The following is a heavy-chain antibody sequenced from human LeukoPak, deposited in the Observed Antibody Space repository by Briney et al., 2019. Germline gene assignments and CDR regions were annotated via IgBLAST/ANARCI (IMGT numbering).Heavy chain of an antibody. CDR1: GGSISSYY. CDR2: IYYSGST. V-gene: IGHV4-59*08. Sequence: PSETLSLTCTVSGGSISSYYWSWIRQPPGKGLEWIGYIYYSGSTNYNPSLKSRVTISVDTSKNQFSLKLSSVTAAGTAVYYCARQAKQGIVGATGFDYWGQGTLVTVSS. CDR3: ARQAKQGIVGATGFDY. J-gene: IGHJ4*02. D-gene: IGHD1-26*01.